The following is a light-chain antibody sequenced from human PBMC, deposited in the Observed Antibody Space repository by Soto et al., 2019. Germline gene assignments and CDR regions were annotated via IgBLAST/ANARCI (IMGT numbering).Light chain of an antibody. CDR3: QQYGRSPGLIT. Sequence: EIVFTQSPVTLCVSXVGRATLSXXXXXNVDSNYLAWYQQKPGQAPRIIIFAAAIRATGIPDRFSGSGSGTDFTLTISRLEPEDFAVYYCQQYGRSPGLITFGPGTKVD. V-gene: IGKV3-20*01. CDR2: AAA. J-gene: IGKJ3*01. CDR1: XNVDSNY.